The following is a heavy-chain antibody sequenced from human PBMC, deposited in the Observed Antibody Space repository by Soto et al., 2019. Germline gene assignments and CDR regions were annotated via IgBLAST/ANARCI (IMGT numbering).Heavy chain of an antibody. D-gene: IGHD1-26*01. CDR1: GFTFSSYS. J-gene: IGHJ6*02. Sequence: GGSLRLSCAASGFTFSSYSMNWVRQAPGKGLEWVSYISSRSTTIYYADSVKGRFTISRDSAKNSLSLQMSSLRDEDTAVYYCASHGHAGSYRRNYYYYYGMDVWGQGTTVTVSS. CDR3: ASHGHAGSYRRNYYYYYGMDV. CDR2: ISSRSTTI. V-gene: IGHV3-48*02.